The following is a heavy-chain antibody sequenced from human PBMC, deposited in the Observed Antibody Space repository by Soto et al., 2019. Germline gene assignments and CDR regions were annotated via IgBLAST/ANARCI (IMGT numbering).Heavy chain of an antibody. D-gene: IGHD3-16*01. Sequence: GGSLRLSCAASGFTFNNAWMIWVRRAPGKGLEWVGRIKSKTDGGTTDYAAPVKGRFTISRDDSKNTVYLQINSLKTEDTAVYFCTTHSGGVGGDNYYFDYWGLGTQVTVSS. CDR3: TTHSGGVGGDNYYFDY. CDR1: GFTFNNAW. V-gene: IGHV3-15*07. CDR2: IKSKTDGGTT. J-gene: IGHJ4*02.